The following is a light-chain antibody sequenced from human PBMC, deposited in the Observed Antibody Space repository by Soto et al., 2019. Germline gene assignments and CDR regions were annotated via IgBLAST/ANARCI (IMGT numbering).Light chain of an antibody. J-gene: IGKJ1*01. CDR2: RTS. CDR1: QSVSSSY. CDR3: QQDDSSPRT. Sequence: EIPCTNSPGTLSASPGERATLSCRASQSVSSSYLAWYQQKPGQAPRLLIYRTSNRATGIPDRFSGSGSGTDFTLTISRLEPEDFAVYWCQQDDSSPRTFGQGTKVDIK. V-gene: IGKV3-20*01.